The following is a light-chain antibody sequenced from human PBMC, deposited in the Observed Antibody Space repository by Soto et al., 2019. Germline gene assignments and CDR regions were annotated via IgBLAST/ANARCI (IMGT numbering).Light chain of an antibody. V-gene: IGKV1-39*01. CDR2: GAA. J-gene: IGKJ2*01. Sequence: DIQMTQSPSSLSASVGDRVTITCRASQSIRTYLNWYQQKPGRAPKLLIYGAATLQSGVPSRFGGSGSGTDFALTINSLQPEDFATYYCQHSFNTPYTFGQGTKLDFK. CDR3: QHSFNTPYT. CDR1: QSIRTY.